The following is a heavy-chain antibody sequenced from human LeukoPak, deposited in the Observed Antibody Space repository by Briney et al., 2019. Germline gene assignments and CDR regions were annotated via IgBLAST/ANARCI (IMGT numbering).Heavy chain of an antibody. CDR2: IYYSGST. D-gene: IGHD3-22*01. CDR1: GGSISSYY. J-gene: IGHJ4*02. V-gene: IGHV4-59*01. Sequence: PSVTLSLTCTVSGGSISSYYWSWIRQPPGKGLEWIGYIYYSGSTNYNPSLKSRVTISVDTSKNQFSLKLSSVTAADTAVYYCAGDSSGYSVPSYWGQGTLVTVSS. CDR3: AGDSSGYSVPSY.